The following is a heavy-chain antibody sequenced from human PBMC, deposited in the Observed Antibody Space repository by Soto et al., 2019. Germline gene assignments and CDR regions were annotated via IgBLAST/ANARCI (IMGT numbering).Heavy chain of an antibody. CDR1: GFSLSSTRMA. V-gene: IGHV2-5*02. D-gene: IGHD6-19*01. CDR2: IYCDDDK. J-gene: IGHJ4*02. Sequence: QITLKESGPTLVKPTQTLTLTCTFSGFSLSSTRMAVGWIRQPPGKALEWLALIYCDDDKRYSPFLKSRLTLTKDTSKNQVVLTMSNMDPVDTARYYCAHIVVAGLGYYFAYWGQGTLVTVSS. CDR3: AHIVVAGLGYYFAY.